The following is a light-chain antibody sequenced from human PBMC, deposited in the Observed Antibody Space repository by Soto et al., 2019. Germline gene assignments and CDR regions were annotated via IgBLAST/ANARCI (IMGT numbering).Light chain of an antibody. J-gene: IGLJ3*02. V-gene: IGLV1-36*01. CDR3: AAWDDSLNARV. CDR1: RSNIGNNA. CDR2: YDD. Sequence: QSVLTQPPSVSEAPRQRVTISCSGSRSNIGNNAVNWYQQLPGKAPKLLIYYDDLLPSGVSDRFSGSKSGTSASLAISGLQSEDEADYDCAAWDDSLNARVFGGGTQLTVL.